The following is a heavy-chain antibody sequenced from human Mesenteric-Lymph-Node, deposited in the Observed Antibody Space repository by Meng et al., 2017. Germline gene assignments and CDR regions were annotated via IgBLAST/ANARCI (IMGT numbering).Heavy chain of an antibody. Sequence: SETLSLTCTVSGYSISSGYYWGWIRQPQGKGLEWIGSIYRSGNTYYNPSLKSRVTISVDTSKNQFSLNLSSVTAADTAVYYCARSSSGLYYYFDYWGQGTLVTVSS. CDR2: IYRSGNT. D-gene: IGHD3-22*01. CDR3: ARSSSGLYYYFDY. J-gene: IGHJ4*02. V-gene: IGHV4-38-2*02. CDR1: GYSISSGYY.